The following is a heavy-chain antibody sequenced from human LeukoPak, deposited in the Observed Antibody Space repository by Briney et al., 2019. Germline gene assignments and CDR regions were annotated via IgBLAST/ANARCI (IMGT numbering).Heavy chain of an antibody. J-gene: IGHJ6*03. CDR2: ISYDGSNK. Sequence: PGRSLRLSCAASGFTFSSYAMHWVRQAPGKGLEWVAVISYDGSNKYYADSVKGRFTISRDNSKNTLYLQMNSLRAEDTAVYYCARFGGKVPAAEKTRYYYYYYMDVWGKGTTVTVSS. V-gene: IGHV3-30-3*01. CDR3: ARFGGKVPAAEKTRYYYYYYMDV. D-gene: IGHD2-2*01. CDR1: GFTFSSYA.